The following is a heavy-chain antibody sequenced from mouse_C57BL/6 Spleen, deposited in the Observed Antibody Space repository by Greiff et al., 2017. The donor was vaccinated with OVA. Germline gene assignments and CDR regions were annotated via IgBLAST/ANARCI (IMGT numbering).Heavy chain of an antibody. D-gene: IGHD1-3*01. CDR3: ARKTNYKGMDY. J-gene: IGHJ4*01. CDR2: VWSGGST. CDR1: GFSLTSYG. V-gene: IGHV2-2*01. Sequence: QVQLQQSGPGLVQPSQSLSITCTVSGFSLTSYGVHWVRQSPGTGLALLGVVWSGGSTDYHAAFISRLSISKDNSKSQVFFKMNSLQADDTARYYCARKTNYKGMDYWGQGTSVTVSS.